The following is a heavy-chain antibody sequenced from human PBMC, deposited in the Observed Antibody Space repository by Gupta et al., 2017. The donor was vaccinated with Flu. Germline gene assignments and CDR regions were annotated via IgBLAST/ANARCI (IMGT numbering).Heavy chain of an antibody. Sequence: EVHLLESGGGLVQPGGSLRLSCAASGFTFSNYGMRWVRQAPGKGLEWVSTTTGDGDKTSYAASVKGRFTVSRDNSRNTIYLQMNSLRAEDTAVYYCGGREGGKTRFYGVDVWGQGTTVTVSS. V-gene: IGHV3-23*01. CDR1: GFTFSNYG. CDR3: GGREGGKTRFYGVDV. CDR2: TTGDGDKT. D-gene: IGHD4-23*01. J-gene: IGHJ6*02.